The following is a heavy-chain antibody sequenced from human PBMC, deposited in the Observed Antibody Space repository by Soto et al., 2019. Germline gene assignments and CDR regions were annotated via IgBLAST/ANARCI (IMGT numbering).Heavy chain of an antibody. J-gene: IGHJ4*02. CDR2: IWYDGSNK. Sequence: QVQLVESGGGVVQPGRSLRLSCAASGFTFSSYGMHWVRQAPGKGLEWVAVIWYDGSNKYYADSVKGRFTISRDNSKNTLYLQMNSLRAEDTAVYYCARDRYCTNGVCYPEDRFAYWGQGTLVTVSS. CDR3: ARDRYCTNGVCYPEDRFAY. V-gene: IGHV3-33*01. CDR1: GFTFSSYG. D-gene: IGHD2-8*01.